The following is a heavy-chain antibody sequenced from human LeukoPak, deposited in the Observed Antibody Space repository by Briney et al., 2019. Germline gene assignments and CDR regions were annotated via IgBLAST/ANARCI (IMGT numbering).Heavy chain of an antibody. CDR1: GFTFGTYA. D-gene: IGHD1-26*01. CDR3: ARRTGSYSPVDY. CDR2: ISASGTST. J-gene: IGHJ4*02. V-gene: IGHV3-23*01. Sequence: PGGSLRLSCAASGFTFGTYAMTWVRQVPGKGLEWVSAISASGTSTYYADSVKGRFTISRDNSKNTLYLQMNSLRAEDTAVYYCARRTGSYSPVDYWGQGTLVTVSS.